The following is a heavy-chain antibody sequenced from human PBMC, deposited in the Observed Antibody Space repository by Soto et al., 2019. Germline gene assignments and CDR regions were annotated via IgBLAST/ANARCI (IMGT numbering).Heavy chain of an antibody. CDR1: GYTFTSHD. J-gene: IGHJ4*02. CDR2: MNPNSGNT. D-gene: IGHD4-17*01. CDR3: ARWDYGVYARFDF. Sequence: QVQLVQSGAEVKKPGASVKVSCKASGYTFTSHDINWVRQATGQGLEGMGWMNPNSGNTGYAQKFQGRVTMTRNTSISTAYMELSSQRSEDPAVYYCARWDYGVYARFDFWGQGTLVTVSS. V-gene: IGHV1-8*01.